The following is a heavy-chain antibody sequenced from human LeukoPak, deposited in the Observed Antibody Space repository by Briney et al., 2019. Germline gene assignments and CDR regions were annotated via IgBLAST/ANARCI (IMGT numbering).Heavy chain of an antibody. J-gene: IGHJ4*02. Sequence: GGSLRLSCAASGFTFSNAWMSWVRQAPGKGLEWVGRIKSKTDGGTTDYAAPVKGRFTISRDDPKNTLYLQMNSLKTEDTAVYYCTTDHDYGDYFDYWGQGTLVTVSS. D-gene: IGHD4-17*01. CDR2: IKSKTDGGTT. V-gene: IGHV3-15*01. CDR3: TTDHDYGDYFDY. CDR1: GFTFSNAW.